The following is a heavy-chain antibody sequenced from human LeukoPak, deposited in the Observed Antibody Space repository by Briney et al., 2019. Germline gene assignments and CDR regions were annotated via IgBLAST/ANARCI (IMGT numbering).Heavy chain of an antibody. CDR3: ARGDY. CDR2: MYYSGSA. V-gene: IGHV4-59*08. Sequence: SSETLSLTCTVSGGSITDYYWSWIRHSSGKGLEWIGYMYYSGSAYYSPSLKTRVTISVDTSKNQFSLKLTSVTAADTAVYYCARGDYWGQGTLVTVSS. J-gene: IGHJ4*02. CDR1: GGSITDYY.